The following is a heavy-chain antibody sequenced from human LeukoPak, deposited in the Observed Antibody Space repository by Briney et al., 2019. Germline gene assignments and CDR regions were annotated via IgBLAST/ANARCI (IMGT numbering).Heavy chain of an antibody. D-gene: IGHD2-15*01. J-gene: IGHJ4*02. CDR2: ISGSGGKT. CDR3: ARGATLL. Sequence: GGSLRLSCAVSGFTFTIYAMTWVRQAPGKGLEWVSSISGSGGKTDYADSVKGRFTISRDNSKNTLYLQMNSLRAEDTAVYYCARGATLLGGQGTLVTVSS. V-gene: IGHV3-23*01. CDR1: GFTFTIYA.